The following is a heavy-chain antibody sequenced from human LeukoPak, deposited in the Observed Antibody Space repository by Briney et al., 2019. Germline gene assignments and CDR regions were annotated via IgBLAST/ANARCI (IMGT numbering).Heavy chain of an antibody. J-gene: IGHJ4*02. CDR3: AKRNTMVRGGPCFDY. Sequence: GGSLRLSCAASGFTFSSSAMSWVRQAPGKGLEWVSSISGSGGSTYYAGSVKGRFTISRDNSKDTLYLQMNDLRPDDTAIYYCAKRNTMVRGGPCFDYWGQGLLVTVSS. CDR1: GFTFSSSA. D-gene: IGHD3-10*01. V-gene: IGHV3-23*01. CDR2: ISGSGGST.